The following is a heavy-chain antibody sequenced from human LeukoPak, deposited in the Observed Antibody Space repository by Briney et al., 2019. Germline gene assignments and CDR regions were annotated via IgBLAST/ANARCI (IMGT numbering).Heavy chain of an antibody. CDR2: LNPNSGDT. CDR1: GYTFTDYY. J-gene: IGHJ4*02. Sequence: ASVKVSCKASGYTFTDYYMHWVRQAPGQGLEWMGWLNPNSGDTNYAQKFQGRVSVTRDSSISTAYMDLSDPRSDDTAVYSCARGRNIEMTTMSGGSDYWGQGTLVTVSS. CDR3: ARGRNIEMTTMSGGSDY. V-gene: IGHV1-2*02. D-gene: IGHD5-24*01.